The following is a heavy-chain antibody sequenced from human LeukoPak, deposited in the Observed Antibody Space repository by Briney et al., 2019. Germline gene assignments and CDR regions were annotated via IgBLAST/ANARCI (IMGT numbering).Heavy chain of an antibody. CDR2: IGLSGYPL. Sequence: GGSLRLSCEVSGFSFSVYYMSWIRQAPGKGLEWISYIGLSGYPLDYADSVKGRLTISRDNAKNSLYLEMNSLRAEDTAVYYCARKDFSSGSFTYWGQGTLVTVSS. CDR3: ARKDFSSGSFTY. CDR1: GFSFSVYY. D-gene: IGHD3-22*01. V-gene: IGHV3-11*04. J-gene: IGHJ4*02.